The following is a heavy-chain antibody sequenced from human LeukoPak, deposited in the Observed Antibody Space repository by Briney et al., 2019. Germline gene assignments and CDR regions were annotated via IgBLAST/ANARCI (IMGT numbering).Heavy chain of an antibody. D-gene: IGHD2-15*01. CDR2: VYYSGST. Sequence: SETLSLTCVVSGGSVSGYYWGWIRQPPGRGLEWIGYVYYSGSTNYNPSFKSRITISVDTSRNQFSLQLSSVTAADTAVYYCAKIHWYWSGGACYVLDNWGQGTLVAVSS. V-gene: IGHV4-59*02. CDR1: GGSVSGYY. CDR3: AKIHWYWSGGACYVLDN. J-gene: IGHJ4*02.